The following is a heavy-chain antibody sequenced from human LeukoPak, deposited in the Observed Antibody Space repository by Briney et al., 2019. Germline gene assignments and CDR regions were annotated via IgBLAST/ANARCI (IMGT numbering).Heavy chain of an antibody. V-gene: IGHV4-39*01. CDR2: IYDSGST. J-gene: IGHJ4*02. Sequence: SETLSLTCTVSGGSIRSSYYYWGWIRQPPGKGLEWIGSIYDSGSTYYNPSLKSRVTISVDTSKNQFSLKLSSVTAADTAVYYCARRGYDILTGYYYIDYWGQGTLVTVSS. CDR3: ARRGYDILTGYYYIDY. D-gene: IGHD3-9*01. CDR1: GGSIRSSYYY.